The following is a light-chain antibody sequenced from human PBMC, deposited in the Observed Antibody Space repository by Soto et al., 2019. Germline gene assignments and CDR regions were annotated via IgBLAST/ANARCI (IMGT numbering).Light chain of an antibody. CDR1: QTISSW. Sequence: DIQMTQSPSTLSGSVGDRVTITCRASQTISSWLAWYQQKPGKAPKLLIYKASSIERGVPSRFSGSGSGTDFTLTIGRLEPEDFAVYYCQQYGSSPLTFGGGTKVDIK. V-gene: IGKV1-5*03. J-gene: IGKJ4*01. CDR2: KAS. CDR3: QQYGSSPLT.